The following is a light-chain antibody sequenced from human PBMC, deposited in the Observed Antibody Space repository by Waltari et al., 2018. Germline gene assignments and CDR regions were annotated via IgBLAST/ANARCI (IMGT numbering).Light chain of an antibody. Sequence: EIVLTQSPGTLSLSPGEGATLPCRASQSVGNSYLAWYQWRPGQAPRLLMYGASNRATDIPDRFSGGGSETDFTLTISRLEPEDFAVYFCQQFFDSLWTFGQGTKVEI. CDR1: QSVGNSY. J-gene: IGKJ1*01. CDR3: QQFFDSLWT. V-gene: IGKV3-20*01. CDR2: GAS.